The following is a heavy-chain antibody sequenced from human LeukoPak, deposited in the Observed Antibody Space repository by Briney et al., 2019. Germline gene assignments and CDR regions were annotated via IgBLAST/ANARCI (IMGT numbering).Heavy chain of an antibody. J-gene: IGHJ3*02. D-gene: IGHD5-18*01. CDR2: ISGSGGTT. V-gene: IGHV3-23*01. Sequence: PGGSLRLSCAASGFTFSSYAMNWVRQAPGKGLEWVSGISGSGGTTYYADSVTGRFTISRDNSKNTLYLQMNSLRAEDTAVYYCAKALRYRYGPNDAFDIWGQGTMVTVSS. CDR3: AKALRYRYGPNDAFDI. CDR1: GFTFSSYA.